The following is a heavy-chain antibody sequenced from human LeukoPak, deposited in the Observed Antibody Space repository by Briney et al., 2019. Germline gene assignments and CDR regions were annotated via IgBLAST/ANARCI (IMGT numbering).Heavy chain of an antibody. CDR3: ARARSGTTDY. J-gene: IGHJ4*02. D-gene: IGHD1-1*01. Sequence: GGSLRLSCAASGFTFSSYWIHWVRQAPGKGLVWVSRIDSDERNPSYADSVKGRFTISRDNAKNTVYLQMNSLRDEDTAVYYCARARSGTTDYWGQGTLVTVSS. CDR2: IDSDERNP. CDR1: GFTFSSYW. V-gene: IGHV3-74*01.